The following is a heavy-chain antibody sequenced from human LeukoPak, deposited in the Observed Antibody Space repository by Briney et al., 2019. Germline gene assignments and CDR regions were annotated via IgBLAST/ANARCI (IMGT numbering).Heavy chain of an antibody. CDR2: ISPTGSTT. D-gene: IGHD6-6*01. CDR1: GFAFSGHW. CDR3: ARGPNSNWSGLDF. J-gene: IGHJ4*02. V-gene: IGHV3-74*01. Sequence: GGSLRLSCTASGFAFSGHWMHWARQLPGKGLVWVSRISPTGSTTSYADSVKGRFTVSRDNAKNTLYLQVNNLRAEDTAVYYCARGPNSNWSGLDFWGQGTLLTVSS.